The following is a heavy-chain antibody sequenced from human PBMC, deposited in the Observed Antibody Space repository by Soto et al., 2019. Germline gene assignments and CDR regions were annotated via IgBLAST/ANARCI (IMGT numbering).Heavy chain of an antibody. Sequence: SETLSLTCTVSGASISSRDYYWGWIRQAPGKGLEWIGNIDYNGVTYYNPSLKSRVTVSKDTSKNQFSLKVASVTAADTAIYYCGRVMIGTSRHTDSDYWGQGTQVTVSS. V-gene: IGHV4-39*01. CDR1: GASISSRDYY. D-gene: IGHD2-8*01. J-gene: IGHJ4*02. CDR3: GRVMIGTSRHTDSDY. CDR2: IDYNGVT.